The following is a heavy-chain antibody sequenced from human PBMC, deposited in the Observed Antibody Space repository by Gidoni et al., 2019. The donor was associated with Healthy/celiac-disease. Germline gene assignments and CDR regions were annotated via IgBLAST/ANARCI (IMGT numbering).Heavy chain of an antibody. J-gene: IGHJ4*02. CDR2: IYYSGST. CDR1: GGSCSSSSYY. D-gene: IGHD2-15*01. CDR3: ARLYCSGGSCYWFDY. Sequence: QLQLQESGPGLVKTSETLSLTCTVAGGSCSSSSYYWGWIRQPPGKGLEWIGSIYYSGSTYSNPSLKSRVPISVDTSKNQFSLKLSSVTAADTAVYYCARLYCSGGSCYWFDYWGQGTLVTVSS. V-gene: IGHV4-39*01.